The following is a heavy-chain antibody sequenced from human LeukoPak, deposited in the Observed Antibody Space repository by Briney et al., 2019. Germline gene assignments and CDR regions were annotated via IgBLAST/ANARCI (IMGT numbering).Heavy chain of an antibody. CDR3: ASEAAAGTHNWFDP. CDR1: GYTFTGYY. D-gene: IGHD6-13*01. Sequence: ASVKVSCKASGYTFTGYYMHWVRQAPGQGLEWMGWINPNSGGTNYAQKFQGRVTMTRDTSISTAYMELSRLRSDDTAVYYCASEAAAGTHNWFDPWGQGTLVTVSS. J-gene: IGHJ5*02. V-gene: IGHV1-2*02. CDR2: INPNSGGT.